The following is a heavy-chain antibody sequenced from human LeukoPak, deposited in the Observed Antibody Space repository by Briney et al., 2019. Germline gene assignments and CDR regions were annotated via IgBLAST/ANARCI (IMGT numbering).Heavy chain of an antibody. J-gene: IGHJ4*02. CDR1: GFTVSSNY. CDR2: IYSGGST. D-gene: IGHD3-22*01. CDR3: ARGQKDSSGYYYYFDY. Sequence: PGGSLRLSCAASGFTVSSNYMSWVRQAPGKGLEWVSVIYSGGSTYYADSVEGRFTISRDNSKNTLYLKMKSLRAEDTAVYYCARGQKDSSGYYYYFDYWGQGTLVTVSS. V-gene: IGHV3-53*01.